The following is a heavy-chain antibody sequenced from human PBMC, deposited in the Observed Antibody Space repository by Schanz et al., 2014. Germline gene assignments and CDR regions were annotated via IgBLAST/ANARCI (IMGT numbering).Heavy chain of an antibody. CDR3: ARDRRNADLDY. V-gene: IGHV3-23*01. CDR1: GFTFSSYA. J-gene: IGHJ4*02. CDR2: ISGSGGST. Sequence: EVQLLESGGGLVQPGGSLRLSCAASGFTFSSYAMSWVRQAPGKGLEWVSAISGSGGSTYYADSVKGRFTISRDNAKNSLYLQMNGLRAEDTAVYYCARDRRNADLDYWGQGTLVTVSS. D-gene: IGHD1-1*01.